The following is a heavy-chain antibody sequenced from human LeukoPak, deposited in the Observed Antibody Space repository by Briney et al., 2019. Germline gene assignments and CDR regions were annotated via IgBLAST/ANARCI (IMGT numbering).Heavy chain of an antibody. CDR1: GFSFSSYG. Sequence: GGSLRLSCVGSGFSFSSYGMTWVRQAPGKGLEWVSAISGSGESTYNAGSVQGRFTISRDNSKNTLYLQMNSLRAEDTAVYYCAKPARTDYADYWGQGTLVTVSS. J-gene: IGHJ4*02. V-gene: IGHV3-23*01. CDR2: ISGSGEST. CDR3: AKPARTDYADY. D-gene: IGHD1-14*01.